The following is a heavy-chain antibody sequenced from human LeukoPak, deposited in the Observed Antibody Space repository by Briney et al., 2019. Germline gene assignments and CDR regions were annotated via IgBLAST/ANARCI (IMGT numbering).Heavy chain of an antibody. D-gene: IGHD2-15*01. J-gene: IGHJ4*02. Sequence: ASVKVSCKASGGTFSSYAISWVRQAPGQRLEWMGRIIPILGIANYAQKFQGRVTITADKSTSTAYMELSSLRSEDTAVYYCARDRSDIVVVVAAIDYWGQGTLVTVSS. CDR2: IIPILGIA. V-gene: IGHV1-69*04. CDR3: ARDRSDIVVVVAAIDY. CDR1: GGTFSSYA.